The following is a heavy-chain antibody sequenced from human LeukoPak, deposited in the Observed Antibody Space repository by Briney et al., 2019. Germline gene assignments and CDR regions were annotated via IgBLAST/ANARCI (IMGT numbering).Heavy chain of an antibody. Sequence: ASVKVSCKASGYTLTSYYMHWVRQAPGQGLEWMGIINPSGGSTSYAQKFQGRVTMTRDTSTSTVYMELSSLRSEDTAVYYCARDGTTVTDYYYYMDVWGKGTTVTVSS. CDR1: GYTLTSYY. D-gene: IGHD4-11*01. V-gene: IGHV1-46*01. CDR3: ARDGTTVTDYYYYMDV. J-gene: IGHJ6*03. CDR2: INPSGGST.